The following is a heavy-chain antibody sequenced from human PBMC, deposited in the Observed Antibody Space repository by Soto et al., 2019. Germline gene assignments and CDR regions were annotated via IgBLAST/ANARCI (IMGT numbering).Heavy chain of an antibody. J-gene: IGHJ6*02. CDR1: GFTFSSYA. CDR3: ARDVAYCGGDCYSPSDYYYYYGMDV. V-gene: IGHV3-30-3*01. Sequence: PGGSLRLSCAASGFTFSSYAMHWVRQAPGKGLEWVAVISYDGSNKYYADSVKGRFTISRDNSKNTLYLQMNSLRAEDTAVYYCARDVAYCGGDCYSPSDYYYYYGMDVWGQGTTVTVSS. D-gene: IGHD2-21*02. CDR2: ISYDGSNK.